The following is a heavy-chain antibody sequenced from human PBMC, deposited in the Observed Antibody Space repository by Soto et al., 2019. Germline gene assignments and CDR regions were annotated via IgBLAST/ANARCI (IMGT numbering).Heavy chain of an antibody. Sequence: SETLSLTCTVSGDSISSSSFSWGWIRQPPGKGLEWIGTIYYTGSTDYNPSLKSRVSISVDKSKNQFSLRLSSVTAADTAVYYCASPPKAVSGYFNYWGQGALVTVSS. CDR2: IYYTGST. V-gene: IGHV4-39*01. CDR1: GDSISSSSFS. D-gene: IGHD3-3*01. CDR3: ASPPKAVSGYFNY. J-gene: IGHJ4*02.